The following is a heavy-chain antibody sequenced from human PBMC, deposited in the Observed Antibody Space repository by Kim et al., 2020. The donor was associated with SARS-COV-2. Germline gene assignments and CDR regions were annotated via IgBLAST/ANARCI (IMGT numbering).Heavy chain of an antibody. J-gene: IGHJ3*02. Sequence: SETLSLTCTVSGGSISSGGYYWSWIRQHPGKGLEWIGYIYYSGSTYYNPSLKSRVTISVDTSKNQFSLKLSSVTAADTAVYYCARDKGGPDSSGFSDRALSAFDIWGQGTMVTVSS. V-gene: IGHV4-31*03. CDR1: GGSISSGGYY. CDR3: ARDKGGPDSSGFSDRALSAFDI. D-gene: IGHD3-22*01. CDR2: IYYSGST.